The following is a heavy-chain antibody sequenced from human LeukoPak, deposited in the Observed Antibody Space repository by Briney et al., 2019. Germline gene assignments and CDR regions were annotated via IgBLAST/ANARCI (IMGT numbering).Heavy chain of an antibody. CDR3: ARALTGEFDY. CDR2: INHSGST. CDR1: GGSFSGYY. V-gene: IGHV4-34*01. D-gene: IGHD1-20*01. J-gene: IGHJ4*02. Sequence: PSETLSLTCAVYGGSFSGYYWSWIRQPPGKGLEWIGEINHSGSTNYNPSLKSRVTISVDTSKNQFSLKLSSVTAADTAVYYCARALTGEFDYWGQGTLVTVSS.